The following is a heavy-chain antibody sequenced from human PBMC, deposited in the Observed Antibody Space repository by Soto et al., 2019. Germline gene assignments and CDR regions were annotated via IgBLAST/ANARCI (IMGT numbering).Heavy chain of an antibody. V-gene: IGHV3-23*01. J-gene: IGHJ4*02. D-gene: IGHD2-2*01. CDR3: AKDQRPLGYCSSTSCYVDY. CDR2: ISGSGGST. Sequence: ESGGGLVQPGGSLRLSCAASGFTFSSYAMSWVRQAPGKGLEWVSVISGSGGSTYYADSVKGRFTISRDNSKNTLYLQMNSLRAEDTAVYYCAKDQRPLGYCSSTSCYVDYWGQGTLVTVSS. CDR1: GFTFSSYA.